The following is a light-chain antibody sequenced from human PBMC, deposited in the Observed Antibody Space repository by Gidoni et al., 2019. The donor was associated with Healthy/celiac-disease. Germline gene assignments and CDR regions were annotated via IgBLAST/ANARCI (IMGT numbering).Light chain of an antibody. Sequence: DIHMTQSPSTLSASVGDIVTITCRASHTSSNWLAWYQQKPWNAPKVLIYKGFSLDSGVPPRVSGSGSVTEVTLNIRSMQPDDFATYYCQQYNSYSLTFGQGTRMEIK. CDR2: KGF. CDR1: HTSSNW. CDR3: QQYNSYSLT. J-gene: IGKJ5*01. V-gene: IGKV1-5*03.